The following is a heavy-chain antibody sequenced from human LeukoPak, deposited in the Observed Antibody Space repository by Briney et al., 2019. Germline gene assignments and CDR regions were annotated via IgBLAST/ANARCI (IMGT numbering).Heavy chain of an antibody. CDR3: ARRPGSVAFDI. D-gene: IGHD4-17*01. J-gene: IGHJ3*02. CDR1: GYTFTSYY. CDR2: INPSGGST. V-gene: IGHV1-46*01. Sequence: ASVKVSCKASGYTFTSYYMHWVRQAPGQGLEWMGIINPSGGSTSYAQKFQGRVTMARDMSTSTVYMELSSLRSEDTAVYYCARRPGSVAFDIWGQGTMVTVSS.